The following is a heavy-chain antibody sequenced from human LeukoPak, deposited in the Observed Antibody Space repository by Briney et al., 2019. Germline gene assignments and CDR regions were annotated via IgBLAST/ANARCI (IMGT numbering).Heavy chain of an antibody. D-gene: IGHD6-6*01. J-gene: IGHJ6*03. V-gene: IGHV1-18*01. CDR3: ASVRLSARHGGTYYYYYMDV. CDR1: GYTFTSYG. CDR2: ISAYTGNT. Sequence: ASVKVSCKASGYTFTSYGISWVRQAPGRGLEWMGWISAYTGNTNYAQKLQGRVTMTTDTSTSTAYMELRSLRSDDTAVYYCASVRLSARHGGTYYYYYMDVCGKGTTVTVSS.